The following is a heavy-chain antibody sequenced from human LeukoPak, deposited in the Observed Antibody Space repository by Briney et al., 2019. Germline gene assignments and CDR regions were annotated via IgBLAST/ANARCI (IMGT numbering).Heavy chain of an antibody. CDR3: ARVYRVGLGSVGY. CDR2: MSPNSGNT. J-gene: IGHJ4*02. D-gene: IGHD5/OR15-5a*01. CDR1: GYTFTSYD. Sequence: ASVKVSCKASGYTFTSYDINWVRQATGQGLEWMGWMSPNSGNTGYAQKFQGRVTMTRNTSISTAYMELSSLRSEDTAVYYCARVYRVGLGSVGYWGQGTLVTVSS. V-gene: IGHV1-8*01.